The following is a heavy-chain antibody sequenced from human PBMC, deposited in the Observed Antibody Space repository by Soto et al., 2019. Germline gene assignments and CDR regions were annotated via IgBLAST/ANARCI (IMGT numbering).Heavy chain of an antibody. J-gene: IGHJ5*02. Sequence: SETLSLTCTVSGDSISSYFWSWIRQPPGKGLEWIGYIYSTEITNYNPSLKSRVAMSIDTSKNQFSLKVRSVTAADTAVYYCARGSEAWFDPWGQGTLVTVSS. CDR2: IYSTEIT. CDR3: ARGSEAWFDP. CDR1: GDSISSYF. V-gene: IGHV4-59*01.